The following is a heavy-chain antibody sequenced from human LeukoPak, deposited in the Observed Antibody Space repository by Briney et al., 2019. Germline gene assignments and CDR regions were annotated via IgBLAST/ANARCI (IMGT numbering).Heavy chain of an antibody. CDR2: IRSKAYDGTT. CDR1: VFTFCDYA. V-gene: IGHV3-49*04. D-gene: IGHD5-18*01. J-gene: IGHJ4*02. Sequence: GGALRLSCTAPVFTFCDYAMSWVRPAPGKGLEWVGFIRSKAYDGTTEYAASVKGRFTISRDDSKSIAYLQMNSLKTEDTAVYYCTRVTGIQLWPLSGVDYWGQGTLVTVSS. CDR3: TRVTGIQLWPLSGVDY.